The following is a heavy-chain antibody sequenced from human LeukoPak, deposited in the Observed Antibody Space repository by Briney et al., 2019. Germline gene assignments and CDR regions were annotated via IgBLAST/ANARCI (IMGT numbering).Heavy chain of an antibody. CDR2: ISHSGGT. J-gene: IGHJ4*02. D-gene: IGHD6-6*01. V-gene: IGHV4-34*01. CDR1: GASLSGYY. CDR3: AILSSSRPDF. Sequence: SETLSLTCAVYGASLSGYYWSWIRQPPGKGLEWIGEISHSGGTSYNLSLKSRVVISADASRKQFSLNLSSVTAADTAVYYCAILSSSRPDFWGQETLVTVSS.